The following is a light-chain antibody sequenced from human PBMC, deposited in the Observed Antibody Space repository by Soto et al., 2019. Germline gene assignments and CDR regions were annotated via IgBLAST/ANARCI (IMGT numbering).Light chain of an antibody. J-gene: IGLJ2*01. CDR2: LSSDGSH. CDR1: SGHSTYA. CDR3: QTWGTGIVV. Sequence: QPVLTQSPSASASLGASVKLTCTLSSGHSTYAIAWHQQQPEKGPRYLMKLSSDGSHSKGDGIPDRFSGSSSGAERYLTISSLQSEDGADYYCQTWGTGIVVFGGGTKLTVL. V-gene: IGLV4-69*01.